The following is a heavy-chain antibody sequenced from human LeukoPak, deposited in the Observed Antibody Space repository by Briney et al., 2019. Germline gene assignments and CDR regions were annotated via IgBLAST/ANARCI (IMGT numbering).Heavy chain of an antibody. CDR3: ARDGFLPQNYDSSGYPRGPYYYYYYGMDV. D-gene: IGHD3-22*01. CDR1: GGSISRYY. V-gene: IGHV4-4*07. J-gene: IGHJ6*02. CDR2: IYTSGST. Sequence: PSETLSLNCSVSGGSISRYYWSWIRQPAGKGLEWIGRIYTSGSTNCNPSLKSRVTMSVDTSKNQFSLKLSSVTAADTAVYYCARDGFLPQNYDSSGYPRGPYYYYYYGMDVWGQGTTVTVSS.